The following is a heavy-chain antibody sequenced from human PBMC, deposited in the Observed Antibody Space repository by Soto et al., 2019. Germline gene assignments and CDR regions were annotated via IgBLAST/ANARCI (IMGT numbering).Heavy chain of an antibody. J-gene: IGHJ6*02. CDR3: ARSRTTYYYQYGLDV. Sequence: GESLKISSKGSGDSFTNYWIAWVRQMPGKGLEWMGVVYVGDSVTRYNPSFEGQVTISADKSISTAYLQWSSLKASDTAMYYCARSRTTYYYQYGLDVWGQGTTVTVSS. CDR2: VYVGDSVT. D-gene: IGHD4-17*01. V-gene: IGHV5-51*01. CDR1: GDSFTNYW.